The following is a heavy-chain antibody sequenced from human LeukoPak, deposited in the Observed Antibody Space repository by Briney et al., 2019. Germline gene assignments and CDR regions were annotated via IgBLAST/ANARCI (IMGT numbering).Heavy chain of an antibody. Sequence: RASVKVSCKASGYTFTGYYMHWVRQAPGQGLEWMGWINPNSGGTNYAQKFQGRVTMTRDTSISTVYMELSGLRSDDTAVYYCARAYNWNYGGFDPWGQGTLVTVSS. V-gene: IGHV1-2*02. CDR2: INPNSGGT. CDR3: ARAYNWNYGGFDP. J-gene: IGHJ5*02. CDR1: GYTFTGYY. D-gene: IGHD1-7*01.